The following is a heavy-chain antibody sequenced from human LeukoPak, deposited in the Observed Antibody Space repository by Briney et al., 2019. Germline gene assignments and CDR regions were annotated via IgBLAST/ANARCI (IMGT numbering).Heavy chain of an antibody. CDR2: TSSSSSTI. CDR3: ARLRYYGMDV. Sequence: GGSLRLSCAASGFTFSSYAMSWVRQAPGKGLEWVSYTSSSSSTIYYADSVKRRFTISRDNAKNSLYLQMNSLRAEDTAVYYCARLRYYGMDVWGQGTTVTVSS. J-gene: IGHJ6*02. V-gene: IGHV3-48*04. CDR1: GFTFSSYA.